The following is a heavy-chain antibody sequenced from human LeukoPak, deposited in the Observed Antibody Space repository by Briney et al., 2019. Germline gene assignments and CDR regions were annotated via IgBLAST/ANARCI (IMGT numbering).Heavy chain of an antibody. J-gene: IGHJ4*02. V-gene: IGHV1-8*02. CDR2: MNPDTGNT. D-gene: IGHD7-27*01. CDR3: ARGRPTNLGGIY. CDR1: GGAFSSYA. Sequence: GASVKVSCKASGGAFSSYAISWVRQAPGQGLEWMGWMNPDTGNTVYAQKFQGRVTMTWDTSISTAYMELGSLRSEDTAVYYCARGRPTNLGGIYWGQGTLVTVSS.